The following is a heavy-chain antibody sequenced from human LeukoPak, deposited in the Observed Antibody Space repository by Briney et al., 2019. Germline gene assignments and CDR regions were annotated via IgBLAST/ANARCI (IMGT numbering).Heavy chain of an antibody. D-gene: IGHD4-17*01. CDR3: ARGPHYYGDYIRWFPDAFHI. J-gene: IGHJ3*02. V-gene: IGHV4-34*01. Sequence: SETLSLTCGVHGSSFSEYFWHWVRQSPREGLEWIGDIKHGGVTNYNPSLMGRVTISVDTSKNQFSLMWTSVTAADTAVYYCARGPHYYGDYIRWFPDAFHIWGRGTRVSVSS. CDR2: IKHGGVT. CDR1: GSSFSEYF.